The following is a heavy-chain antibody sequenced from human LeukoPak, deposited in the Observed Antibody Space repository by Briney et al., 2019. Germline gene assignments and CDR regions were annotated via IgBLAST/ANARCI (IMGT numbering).Heavy chain of an antibody. CDR2: IRYDGSNK. CDR1: GLTFSSYG. J-gene: IGHJ4*02. V-gene: IGHV3-30*02. Sequence: GGTLRLSCAASGLTFSSYGMHWVRQAPGKGLEWVAFIRYDGSNKYYADSVKGRFTISRDNSKDTLYLQMNSLRAEDTAVYYCVRDSRPGGAMGLYHNFDFWGQGTLVTVSS. D-gene: IGHD2-15*01. CDR3: VRDSRPGGAMGLYHNFDF.